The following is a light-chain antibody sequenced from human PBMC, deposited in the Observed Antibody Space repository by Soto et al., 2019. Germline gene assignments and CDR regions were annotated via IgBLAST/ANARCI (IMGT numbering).Light chain of an antibody. CDR3: TSFTNSYTWV. CDR1: SSDVGGYNY. V-gene: IGLV2-14*01. J-gene: IGLJ3*02. Sequence: QSALTQPASVSGSPGQSITISCTGTSSDVGGYNYVSWFQQHPGKVPKLMIYEVSHRPSGVSDRFSGSKSGSTASLTISGPQAEDEADYYCTSFTNSYTWVFGGGTKVTVL. CDR2: EVS.